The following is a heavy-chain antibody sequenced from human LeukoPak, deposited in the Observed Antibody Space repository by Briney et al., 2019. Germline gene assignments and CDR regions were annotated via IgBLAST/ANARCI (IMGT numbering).Heavy chain of an antibody. CDR1: GYTFTSNY. D-gene: IGHD3-22*01. V-gene: IGHV1-46*01. CDR2: INPSGGST. CDR3: ARNYDSSGYTFDY. J-gene: IGHJ4*02. Sequence: ASVKVSCKASGYTFTSNYIHWVRQAPGQGLEWMGIINPSGGSTNYAQKFQGRVTMTSDTSTSTAYVELSSLRSEDTAVYYCARNYDSSGYTFDYWGQGTLVTVSS.